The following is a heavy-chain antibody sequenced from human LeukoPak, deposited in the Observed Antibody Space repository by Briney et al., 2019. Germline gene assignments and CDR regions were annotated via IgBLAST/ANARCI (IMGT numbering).Heavy chain of an antibody. CDR1: GYTFTSYT. D-gene: IGHD3-22*01. CDR3: ARHNYYDSIADWFDP. V-gene: IGHV1-18*01. Sequence: ASVKVSRKASGYTFTSYTISWVRQAPGQGLEWMGWISTYNGYTNYAQKLQGRVTMTTDTSTSTAYMELRSLRSDDTAVYYCARHNYYDSIADWFDPWGQGTLVTVSS. J-gene: IGHJ5*02. CDR2: ISTYNGYT.